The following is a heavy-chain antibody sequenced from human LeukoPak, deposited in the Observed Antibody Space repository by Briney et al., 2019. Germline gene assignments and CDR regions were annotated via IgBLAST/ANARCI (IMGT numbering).Heavy chain of an antibody. Sequence: PGGSLRLSCAASGFTFSSYWMHWVRHAPGKGLVWVSRINSDGSSTSYADSVKGRFTISRDNAKNTLYLQMNSLRAEDTAVYYCASFADTAMGDYWGQGTLVTVSS. CDR1: GFTFSSYW. J-gene: IGHJ4*02. CDR2: INSDGSST. D-gene: IGHD5-18*01. V-gene: IGHV3-74*01. CDR3: ASFADTAMGDY.